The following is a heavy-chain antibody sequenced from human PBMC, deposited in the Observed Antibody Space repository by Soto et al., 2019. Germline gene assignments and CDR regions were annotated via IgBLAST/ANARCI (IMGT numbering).Heavy chain of an antibody. Sequence: SETLSLTCSVSGGSISGHYWTWIRQSPGKGLEWIGYIFYSGSNNYKTSLKSRVTISVDTYKNQFSLKMSSVTAADTAVYYCARVGSSGWSPDYWGRGTLVTVSS. CDR3: ARVGSSGWSPDY. D-gene: IGHD6-19*01. CDR1: GGSISGHY. J-gene: IGHJ4*02. V-gene: IGHV4-59*11. CDR2: IFYSGSN.